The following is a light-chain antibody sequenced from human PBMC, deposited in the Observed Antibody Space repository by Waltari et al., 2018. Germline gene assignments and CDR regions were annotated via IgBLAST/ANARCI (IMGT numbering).Light chain of an antibody. CDR1: QTVGSSS. Sequence: EIVLTQSPGTASLSPGERVTLSCRASQTVGSSSLAWYKQKPGQAPRLVIYRASRRATSIPDRFSGSVSGTDFSLTISRLEPEDFAVYYCQQHGTLPATFGQGTKVEIK. V-gene: IGKV3-20*01. CDR3: QQHGTLPAT. J-gene: IGKJ1*01. CDR2: RAS.